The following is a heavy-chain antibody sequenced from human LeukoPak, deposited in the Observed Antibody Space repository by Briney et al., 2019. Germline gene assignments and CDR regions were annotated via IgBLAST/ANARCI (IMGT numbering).Heavy chain of an antibody. CDR2: IYTSGST. Sequence: SETLSLTCTVSGGSISSGSYYWSWIRQPAGKGLEWIGRIYTSGSTNYNPSLKSRVTISVDTSKNQSSLKLSSVTAADTAVYYCARLGCSSTSCYRYYYYYMDVWGKGTTVTVSS. J-gene: IGHJ6*03. CDR3: ARLGCSSTSCYRYYYYYMDV. V-gene: IGHV4-61*02. D-gene: IGHD2-2*01. CDR1: GGSISSGSYY.